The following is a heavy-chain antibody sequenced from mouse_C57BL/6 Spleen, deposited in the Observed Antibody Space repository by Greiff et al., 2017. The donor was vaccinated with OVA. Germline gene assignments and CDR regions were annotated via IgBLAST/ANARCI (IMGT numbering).Heavy chain of an antibody. V-gene: IGHV3-6*01. D-gene: IGHD1-1*01. CDR1: GYSITSGYY. CDR3: ARAQLLRFDY. J-gene: IGHJ2*01. CDR2: ISYDGSN. Sequence: VQLKESGPGLVKPSQSLSLTCSVTGYSITSGYYWNWIRQFPGNKLEWMGYISYDGSNNYNPSLKNRISITRDTSKNQFFLKLNSVTTEDTATYYCARAQLLRFDYWGQGTTLTVSS.